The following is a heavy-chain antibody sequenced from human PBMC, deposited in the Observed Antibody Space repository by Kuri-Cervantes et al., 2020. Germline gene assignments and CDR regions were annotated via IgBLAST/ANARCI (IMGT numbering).Heavy chain of an antibody. Sequence: SVKVSCKTSGGTFSSYAISWVRQAPGQGLGWMGGIIPIFGTANYAQKFQGRVTITADESTSTAYMELSSLRSEDTAVYYCARSTGYYFDYWGQGTLVTVSS. CDR3: ARSTGYYFDY. V-gene: IGHV1-69*13. CDR2: IIPIFGTA. CDR1: GGTFSSYA. J-gene: IGHJ4*02.